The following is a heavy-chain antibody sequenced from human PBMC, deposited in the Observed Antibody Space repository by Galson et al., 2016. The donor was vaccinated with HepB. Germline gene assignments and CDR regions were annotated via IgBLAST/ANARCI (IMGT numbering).Heavy chain of an antibody. D-gene: IGHD2/OR15-2a*01. V-gene: IGHV3-23*01. CDR3: ARRHEYCPPVGCSVDY. Sequence: SLRLSCAASGFIFSRYAMSWVRQAPGKGLEWVSAISGTPPTTDHADSVKGRFTISRDDSKNTLFLQMSSLTEDDTAVYYCARRHEYCPPVGCSVDYWGQGTLVSVSS. CDR2: ISGTPPTT. CDR1: GFIFSRYA. J-gene: IGHJ4*02.